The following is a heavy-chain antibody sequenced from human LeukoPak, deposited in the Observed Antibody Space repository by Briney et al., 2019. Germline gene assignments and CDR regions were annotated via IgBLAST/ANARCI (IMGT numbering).Heavy chain of an antibody. CDR3: AKDAAGPEY. J-gene: IGHJ4*02. V-gene: IGHV3-23*01. Sequence: GGSLRLSCAASGLTFSDYSMTWVPQAPGKGLFWVSGISAGGGSNADSVKGRFTTSRDNSRNTLYLQMNSLRAEDTAVYYCAKDAAGPEYWGQGTLVTVSS. CDR1: GLTFSDYS. D-gene: IGHD6-13*01. CDR2: ISAGGGS.